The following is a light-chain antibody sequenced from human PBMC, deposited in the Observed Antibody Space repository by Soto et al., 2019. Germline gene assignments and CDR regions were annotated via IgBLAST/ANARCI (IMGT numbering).Light chain of an antibody. CDR1: QSISSW. CDR2: ATP. J-gene: IGKJ5*01. CDR3: QQSYSTPPIT. V-gene: IGKV1-39*01. Sequence: DIQMTQSPSTLSASVGDRVTITCRASQSISSWLAWYQQKPGKAPKLLIYATPSLQSGVPSRFSGSGSGTDFTLTISSLQPEDFATYYCQQSYSTPPITFGQGTRLEIK.